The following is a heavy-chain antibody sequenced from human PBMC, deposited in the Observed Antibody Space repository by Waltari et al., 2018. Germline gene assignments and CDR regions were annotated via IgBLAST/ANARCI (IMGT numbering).Heavy chain of an antibody. D-gene: IGHD3-10*01. CDR1: GYRFPSHD. J-gene: IGHJ5*02. Sequence: QVQLVQSGAEVRKPGASLKVSCKASGYRFPSHDINWVRQATGQGLEWMGWVNPDSGSTDYARAFQGRISMTRNTSISTAYMELSSLTFDDTAVYYCARGGVYGSGNNWFDLWGQGTQVTVSS. V-gene: IGHV1-8*01. CDR3: ARGGVYGSGNNWFDL. CDR2: VNPDSGST.